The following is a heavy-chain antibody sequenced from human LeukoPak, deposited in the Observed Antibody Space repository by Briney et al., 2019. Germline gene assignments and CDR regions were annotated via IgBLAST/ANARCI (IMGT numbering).Heavy chain of an antibody. CDR3: ARGVVVPIDYDFWSGYPHHYYGMDV. V-gene: IGHV4-34*01. Sequence: PSETLSLTCAVYGGSFSGYYWSWIRQPPGKGLEWIGEINHSGSTNYNPSLKSRVTISVDTSKNQFSLKLSSVTAADTAVYYCARGVVVPIDYDFWSGYPHHYYGMDVWGQGTTVTVSS. CDR2: INHSGST. J-gene: IGHJ6*02. CDR1: GGSFSGYY. D-gene: IGHD3-3*01.